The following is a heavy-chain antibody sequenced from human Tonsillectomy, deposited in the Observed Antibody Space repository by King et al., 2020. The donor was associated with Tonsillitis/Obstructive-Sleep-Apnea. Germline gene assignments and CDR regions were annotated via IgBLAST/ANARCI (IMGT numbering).Heavy chain of an antibody. CDR1: GYRFTTYW. V-gene: IGHV5-51*03. D-gene: IGHD3-16*01. CDR3: ASPLPVPETSSRLRTFDI. Sequence: QLVQSGAEVKKPGESLKISCKGAGYRFTTYWIGWVRQMPGKGLEWMGIIYPADSDTRYSPSFQGQVTISADTSINTAYLQWSSLKASDTAMYYCASPLPVPETSSRLRTFDIWGQGTMVTVSS. CDR2: IYPADSDT. J-gene: IGHJ3*02.